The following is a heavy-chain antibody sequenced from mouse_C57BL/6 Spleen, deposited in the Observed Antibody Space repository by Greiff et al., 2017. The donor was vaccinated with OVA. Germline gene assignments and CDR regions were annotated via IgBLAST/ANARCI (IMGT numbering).Heavy chain of an antibody. D-gene: IGHD2-2*01. CDR2: ISSGGSYT. CDR1: GFTFSSYG. CDR3: ARDGVNHYAMDY. V-gene: IGHV5-6*01. J-gene: IGHJ4*01. Sequence: EVQGVESGGDLVKPGGSLKLSCAASGFTFSSYGMSWVRQTPDKRLEWVATISSGGSYTYYPDSVKGRFTISRDNAKNTLYLQMSSLKSEDTAMYYCARDGVNHYAMDYWGQGTSVTVSS.